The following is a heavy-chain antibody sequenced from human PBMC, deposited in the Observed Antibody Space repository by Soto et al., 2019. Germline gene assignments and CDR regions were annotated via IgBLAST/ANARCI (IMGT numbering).Heavy chain of an antibody. CDR3: TRDASIRGVNSDAFDI. Sequence: QVQLVQSGAEVKEPGTSVKVSCKASGYTFSSYFMHWVRQAPGRGLEWMGMINPSGGGTSYTQKFQGRVTMTRDTSTSTVYMELSSLRTEDTAFYYCTRDASIRGVNSDAFDIWSQGTMVTVSS. V-gene: IGHV1-46*03. D-gene: IGHD3-10*01. CDR1: GYTFSSYF. CDR2: INPSGGGT. J-gene: IGHJ3*02.